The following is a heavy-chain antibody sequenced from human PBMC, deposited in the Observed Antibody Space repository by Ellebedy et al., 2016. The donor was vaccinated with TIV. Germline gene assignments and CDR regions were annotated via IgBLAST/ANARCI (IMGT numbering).Heavy chain of an antibody. CDR1: GFTFSSYP. V-gene: IGHV3-30-3*01. D-gene: IGHD4-11*01. J-gene: IGHJ5*01. CDR2: ASQDGSDT. CDR3: ARDPSHCSSNCGSYWANNRFDS. Sequence: GGSLRLSCAASGFTFSSYPMNWVSQTPGQGLEWVAVASQDGSDTFYTDSVKGRFTISRDNSKNTLYLQMNSLTTDDTALYYCARDPSHCSSNCGSYWANNRFDSWGQGTLVTVSS.